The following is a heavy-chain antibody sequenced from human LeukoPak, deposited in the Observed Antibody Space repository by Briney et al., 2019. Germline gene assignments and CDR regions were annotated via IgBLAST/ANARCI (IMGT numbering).Heavy chain of an antibody. J-gene: IGHJ4*02. D-gene: IGHD4-17*01. CDR3: ARGDYGDYYFDY. V-gene: IGHV1-69*05. Sequence: SVKVSCKASEGTFSSYAISWVRQAPGQGLEWMGGIIPIFGTANYAQKFQGRVTITTDESTSTAYMELSSLRSEDTAVYYCARGDYGDYYFDYWGQGTLVTVSS. CDR1: EGTFSSYA. CDR2: IIPIFGTA.